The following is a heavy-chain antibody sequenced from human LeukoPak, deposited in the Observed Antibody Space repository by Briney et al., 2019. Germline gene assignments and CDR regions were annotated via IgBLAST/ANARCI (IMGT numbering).Heavy chain of an antibody. CDR2: TYWDGDK. D-gene: IGHD3-10*01. V-gene: IGHV2-5*02. J-gene: IGHJ5*02. Sequence: SGPTLFKPPPPLTLTSTFSAFSLSTSKVGVGWIRQPPVKTLEWPAFTYWDGDKRYSPSLKNRVTITKDSSKNQVVLTMTKMDPVDTATYYCVHTRDVPFGEVCRWFDPWGQETLVTVSS. CDR3: VHTRDVPFGEVCRWFDP. CDR1: AFSLSTSKVG.